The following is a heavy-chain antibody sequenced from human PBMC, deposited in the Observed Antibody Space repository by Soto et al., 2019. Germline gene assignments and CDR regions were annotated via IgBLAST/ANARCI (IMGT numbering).Heavy chain of an antibody. V-gene: IGHV4-34*01. J-gene: IGHJ3*02. CDR1: GGSFSGYY. D-gene: IGHD3-9*01. Sequence: SETLSLTCAVYGGSFSGYYWSWIRQPPGKGLKWIGEINHSGSTNYNPSLKSRVTISVDTSKNQFSLKLSSVTAADTAVYYCARDSNYDILTGYDAFDIWGQGTMVTVSS. CDR3: ARDSNYDILTGYDAFDI. CDR2: INHSGST.